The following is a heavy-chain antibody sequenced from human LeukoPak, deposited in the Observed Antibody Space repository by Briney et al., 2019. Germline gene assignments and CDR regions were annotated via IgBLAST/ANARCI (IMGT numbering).Heavy chain of an antibody. CDR2: ISYDGSNK. CDR1: GFTFSSYA. J-gene: IGHJ4*02. CDR3: ASARLGWQRLVKDY. D-gene: IGHD6-13*01. Sequence: GGSLRLSCAASGFTFSSYAMHWVRQAPGKGLEWVAVISYDGSNKYYADSVKSRFTISRDNSKNTLYLQMNSLRAEDTAVYYCASARLGWQRLVKDYWGQGTLVTVSS. V-gene: IGHV3-30-3*01.